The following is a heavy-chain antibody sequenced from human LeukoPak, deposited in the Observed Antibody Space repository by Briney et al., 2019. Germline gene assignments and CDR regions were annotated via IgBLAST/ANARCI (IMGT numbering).Heavy chain of an antibody. CDR1: GGSISSSSYY. V-gene: IGHV4-39*07. Sequence: SETLSLTCTVSGGSISSSSYYWGWIRQPPGKGLEWIGSIYYSGSTYYNPSLKSRVTISVDTSKNQFSLKLSSVTAADTAVYYCSRGGTGVVAATTYYFDYWGQGTLVTVSS. CDR2: IYYSGST. D-gene: IGHD2-15*01. CDR3: SRGGTGVVAATTYYFDY. J-gene: IGHJ4*02.